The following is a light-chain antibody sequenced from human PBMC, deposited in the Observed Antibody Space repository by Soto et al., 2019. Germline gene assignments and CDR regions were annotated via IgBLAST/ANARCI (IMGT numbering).Light chain of an antibody. CDR3: QQYYSYTLT. V-gene: IGKV1-8*01. J-gene: IGKJ3*01. CDR1: QGIRRY. Sequence: AIRMTQSPSSFSASTGDRVTITCRASQGIRRYLAWYQQKPGKAPKLLIYAASTLQSGVPSRFSGSGSGTDFTLTISCLQSEDFATYYCQQYYSYTLTFGPGTKVDIK. CDR2: AAS.